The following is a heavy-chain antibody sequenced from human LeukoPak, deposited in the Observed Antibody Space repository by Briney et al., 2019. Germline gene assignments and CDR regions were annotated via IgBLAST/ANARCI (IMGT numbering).Heavy chain of an antibody. CDR1: GYTFSSCA. Sequence: ASVKVSCKASGYTFSSCAIDWVRQAPGQGLEYMGWIDTKTGNPTYAQGFTGRFVFSLDTSVSTAYLQISSLKAEDTAVYYCAIHPSDSSGYFSYWGQGALVTVSS. V-gene: IGHV7-4-1*02. J-gene: IGHJ4*02. CDR3: AIHPSDSSGYFSY. D-gene: IGHD3-22*01. CDR2: IDTKTGNP.